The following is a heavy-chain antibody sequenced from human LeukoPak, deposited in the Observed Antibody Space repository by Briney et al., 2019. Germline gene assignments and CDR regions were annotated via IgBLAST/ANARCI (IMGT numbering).Heavy chain of an antibody. V-gene: IGHV6-1*01. CDR1: GDSVSGNSVG. CDR2: TYYGSTWYS. J-gene: IGHJ4*02. CDR3: ARHDMTTVIFDY. D-gene: IGHD4-17*01. Sequence: SQTLSLTCAISGDSVSGNSVGWHWIRQSPSRGLEWLGRTYYGSTWYSEYAESVKGRVTINPDTSKNQFSLKLSSVTAADTAVYYCARHDMTTVIFDYWGQGTLVTVSS.